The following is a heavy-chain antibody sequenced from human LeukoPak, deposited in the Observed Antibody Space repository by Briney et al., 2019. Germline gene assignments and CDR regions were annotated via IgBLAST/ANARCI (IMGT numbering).Heavy chain of an antibody. D-gene: IGHD6-19*01. CDR3: ARARFTNGWYFNRDY. Sequence: GRSLTLSCAASGFTFSSYAMHWVRQAPGTGLEWVALILTDGVKSHYADSVKGRFMIYRDNPKNTLYLQMNSLRAEGTAVYYCARARFTNGWYFNRDYWGQGTLVTVSS. CDR2: ILTDGVKS. J-gene: IGHJ4*02. V-gene: IGHV3-30*04. CDR1: GFTFSSYA.